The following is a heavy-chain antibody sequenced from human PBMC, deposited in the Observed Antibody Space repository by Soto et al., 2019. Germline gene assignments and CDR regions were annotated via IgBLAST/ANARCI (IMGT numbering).Heavy chain of an antibody. J-gene: IGHJ6*02. D-gene: IGHD2-21*02. CDR3: ARYCAGNACYSRHYYAMDV. Sequence: QVQLVQSAGEVKKPGASAIVSYQVSGYTFRNYIIAWLRQAPGQGLEWMGWISPYNGNTNYARQFRGRVTLTTDTSTSAAYLELRNLGSDDAATYYCARYCAGNACYSRHYYAMDVWGQGTTVSVSS. V-gene: IGHV1-18*01. CDR2: ISPYNGNT. CDR1: GYTFRNYI.